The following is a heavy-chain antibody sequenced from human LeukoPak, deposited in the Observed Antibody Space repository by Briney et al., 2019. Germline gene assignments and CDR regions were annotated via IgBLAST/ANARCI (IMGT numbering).Heavy chain of an antibody. V-gene: IGHV1-18*01. CDR2: IRAYNGNT. CDR3: ARETPYCSSTSCYLGARLRRFDP. Sequence: ASVKVSCKASGYTFTSYGISWVRQAPGQGLEWMGWIRAYNGNTNYAQKPQGRVTMTTDTSTSTAYMELRSLRSDDTAVYYCARETPYCSSTSCYLGARLRRFDPWGQGTLVTVSS. CDR1: GYTFTSYG. J-gene: IGHJ5*02. D-gene: IGHD2-2*01.